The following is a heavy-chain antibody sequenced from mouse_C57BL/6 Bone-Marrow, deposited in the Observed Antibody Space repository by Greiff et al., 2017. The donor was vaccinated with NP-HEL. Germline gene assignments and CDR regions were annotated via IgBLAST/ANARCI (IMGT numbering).Heavy chain of an antibody. J-gene: IGHJ4*01. D-gene: IGHD2-4*01. Sequence: EVQLQQSGPELVKPGASVKISCKASGYTFTDYYMNWVKQSHGKSLEWIGAINPNNGGNSYNQKFKGKAKLTVDKSSSTAYMELRSLTSEDSAVYYCARATYYDYDGAMDYWGQGTSVTVSS. CDR2: INPNNGGN. V-gene: IGHV1-26*01. CDR3: ARATYYDYDGAMDY. CDR1: GYTFTDYY.